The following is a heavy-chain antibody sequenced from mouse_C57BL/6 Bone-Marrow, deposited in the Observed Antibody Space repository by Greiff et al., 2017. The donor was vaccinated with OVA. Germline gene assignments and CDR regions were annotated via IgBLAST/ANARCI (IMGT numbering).Heavy chain of an antibody. J-gene: IGHJ4*01. V-gene: IGHV1-55*01. CDR3: ARWDDYGDYAMDY. Sequence: VQLQQPGAELVKPGASVKMSCKASGYTFTSYWITWVKQRPGQGLEWIGDIYPGSGSTNYNEKFKSKATLTVDTSSSTAYMQLSSLTSEDSAVYYCARWDDYGDYAMDYWGQGTSVTVSS. D-gene: IGHD2-4*01. CDR2: IYPGSGST. CDR1: GYTFTSYW.